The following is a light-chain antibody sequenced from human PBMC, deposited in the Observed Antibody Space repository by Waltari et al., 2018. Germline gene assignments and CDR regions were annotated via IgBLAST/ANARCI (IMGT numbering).Light chain of an antibody. Sequence: EIVLTQSPATLSLSPGDRATLSCRASQSVSSYLGWYQQKPGQAPRLLIYDASNRATGIPARFSGSGSGTDFTLTISSLEFEDFAVYYCQQRANWPLTFGGGTKVEIK. CDR1: QSVSSY. CDR3: QQRANWPLT. CDR2: DAS. V-gene: IGKV3-11*01. J-gene: IGKJ4*01.